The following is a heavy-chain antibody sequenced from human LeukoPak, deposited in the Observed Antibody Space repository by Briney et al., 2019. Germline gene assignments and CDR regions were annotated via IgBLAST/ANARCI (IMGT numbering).Heavy chain of an antibody. Sequence: GRSLRLSCTASGFTFGDYAMSWVRQAPGRGLGWVGIIRSKAYGGTTEYAASVKGRFTISRDDSKSIAYLQMNSLKTEDTAVYYCARVIWGSGSDYWGQGTLVTVSS. J-gene: IGHJ4*02. CDR1: GFTFGDYA. CDR2: IRSKAYGGTT. CDR3: ARVIWGSGSDY. D-gene: IGHD3-10*01. V-gene: IGHV3-49*04.